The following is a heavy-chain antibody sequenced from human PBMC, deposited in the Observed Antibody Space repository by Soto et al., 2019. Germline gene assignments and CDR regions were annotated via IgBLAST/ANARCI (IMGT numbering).Heavy chain of an antibody. CDR1: GGSISSSSYY. CDR3: ARPSFPYSGYAENWFDP. D-gene: IGHD5-12*01. V-gene: IGHV4-39*01. Sequence: PSETLSLTCTVSGGSISSSSYYWGWIRQPPGKGLEWIGSIYYSGSTYYNPSLKSRVTISVDTSKNQFSLKLSSVTAADTAVYYCARPSFPYSGYAENWFDPWGQGTLVTVSS. J-gene: IGHJ5*02. CDR2: IYYSGST.